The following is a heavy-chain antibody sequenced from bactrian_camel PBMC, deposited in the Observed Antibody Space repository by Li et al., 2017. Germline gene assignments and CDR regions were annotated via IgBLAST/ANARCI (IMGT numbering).Heavy chain of an antibody. CDR3: AKEWDRHSDFVEVFGA. J-gene: IGHJ6*01. Sequence: HVQLVESGGGSVQAGGSLRISCVASGNIVHIPCMAWFRQAPGKKREGVAAIDSDGSQNYADSVQGRFTISRDNAKNTVYLQLNSLKTEDMAKYYCAKEWDRHSDFVEVFGAWGQGTQVTVS. V-gene: IGHV3S53*01. D-gene: IGHD4*01. CDR2: IDSDGSQ. CDR1: GNIVHIPC.